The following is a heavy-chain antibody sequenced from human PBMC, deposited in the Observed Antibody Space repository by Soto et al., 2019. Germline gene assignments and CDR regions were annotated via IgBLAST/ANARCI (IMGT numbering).Heavy chain of an antibody. D-gene: IGHD2-15*01. CDR2: INHSGST. CDR1: GGSFSGYY. Sequence: LSLTCAVYGGSFSGYYWSWIRQPPGKGLEWIGEINHSGSTNYNPSLKSRVTISVDTSKNQFSLKLSSVTAADTAVYYCARRGVVAATRWFDPWGQGTLVTVSS. CDR3: ARRGVVAATRWFDP. V-gene: IGHV4-34*01. J-gene: IGHJ5*02.